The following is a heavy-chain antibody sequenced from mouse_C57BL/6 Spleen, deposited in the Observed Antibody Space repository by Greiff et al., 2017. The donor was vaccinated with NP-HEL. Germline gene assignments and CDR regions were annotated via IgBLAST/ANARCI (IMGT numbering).Heavy chain of an antibody. CDR1: GYTFTSYW. CDR2: IHPNSGST. CDR3: ARDGNYGDYYAMDY. V-gene: IGHV1-64*01. J-gene: IGHJ4*01. Sequence: QVQLQQPGAELVKPGASVKLSCKASGYTFTSYWMHWLKQRPGQGLEWIGMIHPNSGSTNYNEKFKSKATLTVDKSSSTAYMQLSSLTSEDSAVYYCARDGNYGDYYAMDYWGQGTSVTVSS. D-gene: IGHD2-1*01.